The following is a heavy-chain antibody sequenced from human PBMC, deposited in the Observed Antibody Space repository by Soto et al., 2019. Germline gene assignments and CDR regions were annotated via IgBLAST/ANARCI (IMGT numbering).Heavy chain of an antibody. CDR2: IYPGDSDT. V-gene: IGHV5-51*01. CDR1: GYSFTSYW. CDR3: VRPSLGYCSSTSCYEGYFDY. Sequence: EVQLVQSGAEVKKPGESLKISCKGSGYSFTSYWIGWVRQMPGKGLEWMGIIYPGDSDTRYSPSFQGQVTISADKSISTAYLQWSSLKASDTAMYYCVRPSLGYCSSTSCYEGYFDYWGQGTLVTVSS. J-gene: IGHJ4*02. D-gene: IGHD2-2*01.